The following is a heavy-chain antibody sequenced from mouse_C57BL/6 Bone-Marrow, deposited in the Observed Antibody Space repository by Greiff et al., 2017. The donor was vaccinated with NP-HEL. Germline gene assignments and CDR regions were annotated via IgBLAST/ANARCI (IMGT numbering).Heavy chain of an antibody. CDR1: GYTFTTYW. J-gene: IGHJ3*01. D-gene: IGHD3-2*02. CDR2: IDPSDSYT. Sequence: QVQLQQPGAELVKPGASVKLSCKASGYTFTTYWMQWVKQRPGQGLEWIGEIDPSDSYTNYNQKFKGKATLTVDTSSSTANMQLSRLTSEDSAVDYCARKADNGRGYEFAYWGQGTLVTVSA. CDR3: ARKADNGRGYEFAY. V-gene: IGHV1-50*01.